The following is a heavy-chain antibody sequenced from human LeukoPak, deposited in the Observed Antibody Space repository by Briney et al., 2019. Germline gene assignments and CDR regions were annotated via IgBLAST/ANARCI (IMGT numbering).Heavy chain of an antibody. CDR3: ARGHTHDSSGYYRDY. Sequence: SETLSLTCAVYGGSFSGYYWSWIRQPPGKGLEWIGEINHSGSTNYNPSLKSRVTISVDTSKNQFPLKLSSVTAADTAVYYCARGHTHDSSGYYRDYWGQGTLVTVSS. CDR2: INHSGST. V-gene: IGHV4-34*01. D-gene: IGHD3-22*01. CDR1: GGSFSGYY. J-gene: IGHJ4*02.